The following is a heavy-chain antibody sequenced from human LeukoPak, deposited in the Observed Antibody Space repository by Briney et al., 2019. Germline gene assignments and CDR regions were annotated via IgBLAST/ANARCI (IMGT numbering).Heavy chain of an antibody. V-gene: IGHV4-4*07. CDR3: ARGRANYDFWSGYHYYYMDV. CDR1: GGSISSYS. J-gene: IGHJ6*03. D-gene: IGHD3-3*01. Sequence: PSETLSLTCTVSGGSISSYSWSWIRQPAGKGLEWIGHMYTSGITNYNPSLKSRVTISVDTSKNQFSLKLSSVTAADTAVYYCARGRANYDFWSGYHYYYMDVWGKGTTVTVSS. CDR2: MYTSGIT.